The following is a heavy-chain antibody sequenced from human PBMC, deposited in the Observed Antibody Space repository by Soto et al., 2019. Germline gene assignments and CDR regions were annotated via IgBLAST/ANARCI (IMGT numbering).Heavy chain of an antibody. V-gene: IGHV3-7*01. CDR3: SRSLNS. Sequence: GGSLRLSCAASGFTFSTYWMDWVRQTPGKGLGWVANINQDGSEKNYVDSVKGRFTIYRDNAKNSLNLQMSSLTAEDSALYYCSRSLNSWGQGTLVTVSS. J-gene: IGHJ4*02. CDR1: GFTFSTYW. CDR2: INQDGSEK.